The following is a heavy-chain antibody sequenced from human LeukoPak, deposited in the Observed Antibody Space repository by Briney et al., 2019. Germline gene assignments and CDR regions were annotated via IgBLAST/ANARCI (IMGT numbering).Heavy chain of an antibody. CDR1: GGTLSSYA. CDR2: IIPIFGTA. Sequence: ASVKFSCKVSGGTLSSYAISWVRHAPRQALEWRGGIIPIFGTANYAQKFQGRVTITADESTSTAYMELSSLRSEDTAVYYCAGGYYYDSSGYCRDYWGQGTLVTVSS. CDR3: AGGYYYDSSGYCRDY. J-gene: IGHJ4*02. V-gene: IGHV1-69*01. D-gene: IGHD3-22*01.